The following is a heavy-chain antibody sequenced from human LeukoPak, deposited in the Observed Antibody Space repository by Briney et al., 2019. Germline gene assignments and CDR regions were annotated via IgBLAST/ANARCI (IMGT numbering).Heavy chain of an antibody. J-gene: IGHJ4*02. D-gene: IGHD2-8*02. CDR1: GFTFSSYW. Sequence: PGGSLRLSCAASGFTFSSYWMSWVRQAPGKGLEWVANIKQDGSEKYYVDSVKGRFTISRDNAKNSLYLQMNSLRAEDTAVYYCARDLVVYAIPSSRPLDYWGQGTLVTVSS. V-gene: IGHV3-7*01. CDR3: ARDLVVYAIPSSRPLDY. CDR2: IKQDGSEK.